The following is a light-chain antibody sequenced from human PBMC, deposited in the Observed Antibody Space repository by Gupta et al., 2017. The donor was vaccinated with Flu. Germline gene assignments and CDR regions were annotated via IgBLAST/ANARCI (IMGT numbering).Light chain of an antibody. CDR1: QSVSRF. CDR2: DAS. CDR3: QQRGTWPPYT. Sequence: EIVLTQSPATLSLSSGERATLSCRASQSVSRFLAWYQQKPGQTPRLLMYDASNRATGIPARFSGSGSGTDFTLTISSLEPEDFAVYYCQQRGTWPPYTFGQETKLEIK. J-gene: IGKJ2*01. V-gene: IGKV3-11*01.